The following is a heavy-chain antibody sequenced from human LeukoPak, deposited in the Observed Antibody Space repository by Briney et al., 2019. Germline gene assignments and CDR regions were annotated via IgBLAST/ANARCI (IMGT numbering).Heavy chain of an antibody. D-gene: IGHD3-3*01. CDR2: ISYDGSNK. CDR1: GFTFSSYG. Sequence: GGSLRLSCAASGFTFSSYGMHWVRQAPGKGLEWVAVISYDGSNKYYADSVKGRFTVSRDNSKNTLYLQMNSLRAEDTAVYYCARDPEPLRFLEWLSLAYYFDYWGQGTLVTVSS. CDR3: ARDPEPLRFLEWLSLAYYFDY. V-gene: IGHV3-30*19. J-gene: IGHJ4*02.